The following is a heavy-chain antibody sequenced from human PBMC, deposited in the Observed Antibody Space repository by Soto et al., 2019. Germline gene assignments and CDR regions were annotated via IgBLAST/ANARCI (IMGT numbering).Heavy chain of an antibody. CDR2: IYARGST. D-gene: IGHD4-17*01. Sequence: HLQLQESGSGLVRPSQTLSLTCAVSGDSISSGAYSWSWIRQPPGKGLEWIGYIYARGSTYYNPSLKSRVTMSVDRSKNQFSLNLSSVTAADTAVYFCARTLDYGGSACSNWFDPWGQGTLVTVSS. V-gene: IGHV4-30-2*01. J-gene: IGHJ5*02. CDR1: GDSISSGAYS. CDR3: ARTLDYGGSACSNWFDP.